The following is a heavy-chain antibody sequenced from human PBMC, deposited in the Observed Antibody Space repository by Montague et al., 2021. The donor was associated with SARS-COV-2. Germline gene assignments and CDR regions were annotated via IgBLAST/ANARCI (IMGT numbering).Heavy chain of an antibody. V-gene: IGHV2-5*01. CDR1: GFSLSTSGVG. J-gene: IGHJ3*01. D-gene: IGHD3-3*01. CDR2: IYWNDDK. Sequence: PALVKPTQTLTLTCSFSGFSLSTSGVGVGWIRQPPGKALECLALIYWNDDKRYSPSLKGRLTVTKDTSRNQVVLTVTNMDPVDTGTYYCARRYDFYRAEAFDVWGQGTMLTVSS. CDR3: ARRYDFYRAEAFDV.